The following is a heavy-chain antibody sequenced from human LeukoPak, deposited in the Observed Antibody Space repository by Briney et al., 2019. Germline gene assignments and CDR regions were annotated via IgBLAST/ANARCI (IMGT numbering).Heavy chain of an antibody. D-gene: IGHD2-2*01. J-gene: IGHJ6*03. V-gene: IGHV3-30*02. CDR3: AKKGTQLLGYYYMDV. CDR2: IRYDGSDE. Sequence: GGSLRISCAGSGFTFSSYGIHWVRQAPGKGLEWVAFIRYDGSDEHYADSVKGRFSISRDNSKNTLYLQMNSLTAEDTAVYYCAKKGTQLLGYYYMDVWGTGTTVIISS. CDR1: GFTFSSYG.